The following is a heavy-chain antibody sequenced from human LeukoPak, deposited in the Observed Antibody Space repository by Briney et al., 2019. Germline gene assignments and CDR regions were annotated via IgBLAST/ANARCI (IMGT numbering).Heavy chain of an antibody. CDR2: IVVGSGNT. Sequence: SVKVSCKASGFTFTSSPLQWVREPRGQRLEWIGWIVVGSGNTNYAQNFQERVTITRDMSTNTAYMELSSLRSEDTAVYYCATGSGWYSPDYWGAGTLVTVSS. V-gene: IGHV1-58*01. D-gene: IGHD6-19*01. CDR1: GFTFTSSP. J-gene: IGHJ4*02. CDR3: ATGSGWYSPDY.